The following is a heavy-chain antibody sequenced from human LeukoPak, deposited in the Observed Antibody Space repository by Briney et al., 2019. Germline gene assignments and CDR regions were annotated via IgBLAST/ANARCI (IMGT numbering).Heavy chain of an antibody. CDR3: AKSNGQWLANNWFDP. CDR1: GFTFSSFA. CDR2: ISYEGSNK. D-gene: IGHD6-19*01. V-gene: IGHV3-30*18. J-gene: IGHJ5*02. Sequence: GRSLRLSCAASGFTFSSFAMHWVRQAPGKGLEWVAVISYEGSNKYYADSVKGRFTSSRDNSKNTLYLQMNSLRAEDTAVYYCAKSNGQWLANNWFDPWGQGTLVTVSS.